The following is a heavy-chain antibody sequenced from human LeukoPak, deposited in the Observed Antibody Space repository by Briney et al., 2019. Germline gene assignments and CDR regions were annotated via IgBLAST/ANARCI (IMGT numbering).Heavy chain of an antibody. V-gene: IGHV3-48*04. D-gene: IGHD3-3*01. Sequence: GGSLRLSWAASGFTFSSYSMNWVRQAPGKGLEWVSYISSSSSTIYYADSVKGRFTISRDNAKNSLYLQMNSLRAEDTAVYYCASGTTFEGYYYYMDVWGKGSTVTVSS. CDR1: GFTFSSYS. CDR2: ISSSSSTI. CDR3: ASGTTFEGYYYYMDV. J-gene: IGHJ6*03.